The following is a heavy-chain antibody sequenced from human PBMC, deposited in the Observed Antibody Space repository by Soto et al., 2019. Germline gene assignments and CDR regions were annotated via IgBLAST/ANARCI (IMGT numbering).Heavy chain of an antibody. CDR1: GGTFSSYA. D-gene: IGHD5-12*01. CDR3: ARGNHRWLQLWYFDL. J-gene: IGHJ2*01. Sequence: QVQLVQSGAEVKKPGSSVKVSCKASGGTFSSYAISWVRQAPGQGLEWMGGIIPIFGTVNYAQKFQGRVMITADESTSTAYMELSSMRSEDTAVYYCARGNHRWLQLWYFDLWGRGTLVTVSS. V-gene: IGHV1-69*12. CDR2: IIPIFGTV.